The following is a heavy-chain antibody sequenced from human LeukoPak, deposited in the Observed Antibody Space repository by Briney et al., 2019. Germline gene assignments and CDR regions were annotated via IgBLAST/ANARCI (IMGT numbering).Heavy chain of an antibody. J-gene: IGHJ4*02. CDR1: GFTFSSYE. CDR2: ISSSSSYI. D-gene: IGHD1-26*01. Sequence: PGGSLRLSCAASGFTFSSYEMNWVRQAPGKGLEWVSSISSSSSYIYYADSVKGRFTISRDNAKNSLYLQMNSLRAEDTAVYYCARDMERGWGQGTLVTVSS. CDR3: ARDMERG. V-gene: IGHV3-21*01.